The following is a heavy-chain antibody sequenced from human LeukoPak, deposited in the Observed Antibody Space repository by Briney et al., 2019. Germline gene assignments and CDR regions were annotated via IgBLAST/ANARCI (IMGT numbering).Heavy chain of an antibody. V-gene: IGHV4-34*01. CDR3: AREAYSGYEALGDY. D-gene: IGHD5-12*01. Sequence: PSETLSPTCVVYGGSFSGYYWSWIRQPPGKGLEWIGEINHSGSTNYNPSLKSRVTISVDTSKNQFSLKLSSVTAADTAVYYCAREAYSGYEALGDYWGQGTLVTVSS. J-gene: IGHJ4*02. CDR2: INHSGST. CDR1: GGSFSGYY.